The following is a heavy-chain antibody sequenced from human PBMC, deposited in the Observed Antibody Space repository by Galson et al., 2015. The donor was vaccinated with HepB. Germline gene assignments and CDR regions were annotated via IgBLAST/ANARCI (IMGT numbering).Heavy chain of an antibody. CDR1: CGIFSSYA. V-gene: IGHV1-69*04. CDR2: IITILGIA. D-gene: IGHD5-12*01. CDR3: ASLSGYGWVYFDY. J-gene: IGHJ4*02. Sequence: AVQFSCKASCGIFSSYAISWGRHAPRQGLVWMGRIITILGIANYAQKFQGRVTITADTSTSTAYLELSSLRAEDTAVYYCASLSGYGWVYFDYWGQGTLVTVSS.